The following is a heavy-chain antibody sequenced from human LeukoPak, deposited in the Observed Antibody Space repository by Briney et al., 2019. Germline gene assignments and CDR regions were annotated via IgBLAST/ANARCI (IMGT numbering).Heavy chain of an antibody. CDR2: IRGGGDST. CDR1: GFTFSGYA. V-gene: IGHV3-23*01. J-gene: IGHJ4*02. Sequence: GGSLRLSCAASGFTFSGYAMNWVRQAPGKGLEWVSAIRGGGDSTYYADSVKGRFTISRDNSKNTLYLQMNSLRADDTAVYYCAKGLGLVSWYRGIDYWGQGTLVTVSS. D-gene: IGHD5-12*01. CDR3: AKGLGLVSWYRGIDY.